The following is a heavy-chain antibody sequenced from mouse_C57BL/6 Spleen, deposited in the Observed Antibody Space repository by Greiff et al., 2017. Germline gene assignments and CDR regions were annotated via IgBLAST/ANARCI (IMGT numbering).Heavy chain of an antibody. CDR2: ICRGGST. V-gene: IGHV2-2*01. CDR1: GFSFTSYG. J-gene: IGHJ4*01. CDR3: ARGDYSNYVYDIDY. Sequence: QVQLQQSGPGLVQPSQSLSITCTASGFSFTSYGVHWVRQSPGKGLEWLGVICRGGSTDYNAAFISRLSISKDNSYSHASFLMISLQAYDTGMYYCARGDYSNYVYDIDYWGQGTSVTVSS. D-gene: IGHD2-5*01.